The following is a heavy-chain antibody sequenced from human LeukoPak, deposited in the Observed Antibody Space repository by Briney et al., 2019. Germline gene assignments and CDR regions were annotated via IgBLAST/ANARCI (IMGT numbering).Heavy chain of an antibody. CDR1: GFTFSSYA. D-gene: IGHD6-6*01. V-gene: IGHV3-23*01. CDR2: ISGSDGST. CDR3: AKDLAYSSSAGFDY. Sequence: GGSLRLSCAASGFTFSSYAMSWVRQAPGKGLEWVSAISGSDGSTYYADSVKGRFTISRDNSKNTLYLQMNSLRAEDTAVYYCAKDLAYSSSAGFDYWGQGTLVTVSS. J-gene: IGHJ4*02.